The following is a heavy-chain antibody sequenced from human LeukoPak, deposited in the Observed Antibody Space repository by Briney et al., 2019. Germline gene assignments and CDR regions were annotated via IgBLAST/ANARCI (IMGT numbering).Heavy chain of an antibody. J-gene: IGHJ4*02. V-gene: IGHV4-34*01. CDR3: ARGFTIFGVAPLGYFDY. CDR1: GGSFSGYY. CDR2: INHSGST. Sequence: PSETLSLTCAVYGGSFSGYYWSWIRQPPGKGLEWIGEINHSGSTNYNPSLKSRVTISVDTSKNQLSLKLSSVTAADTAVYYCARGFTIFGVAPLGYFDYWGQGTLVTVSS. D-gene: IGHD3-3*01.